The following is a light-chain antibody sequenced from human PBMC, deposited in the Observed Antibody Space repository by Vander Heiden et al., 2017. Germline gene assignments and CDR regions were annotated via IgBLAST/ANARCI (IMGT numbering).Light chain of an antibody. Sequence: SQVTQSPSSLSASVGDRVTITCRASKSISSYLNWYQQKPGKAPKLLIYAASSLQSGVPSRFSGSGSGTDFTLTISSLQPEDFATYSCQQSYSTPWTFGQGTKVEIK. CDR2: AAS. J-gene: IGKJ1*01. V-gene: IGKV1-39*01. CDR1: KSISSY. CDR3: QQSYSTPWT.